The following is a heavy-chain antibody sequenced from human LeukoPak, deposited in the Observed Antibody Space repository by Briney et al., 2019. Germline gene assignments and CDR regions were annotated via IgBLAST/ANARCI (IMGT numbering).Heavy chain of an antibody. J-gene: IGHJ3*02. CDR3: AREYCSSTSCYAVAFDI. V-gene: IGHV1-2*04. CDR2: INPNSGGT. D-gene: IGHD2-2*01. CDR1: GYTFTCYY. Sequence: GASVKVSCKASGYTFTCYYMHWVRQAPGQGLEWMGCINPNSGGTNYAQKFQGWVTMTRNTSISTAYMELSRLRSDDTAVYYCAREYCSSTSCYAVAFDIWGQGTMVTVSS.